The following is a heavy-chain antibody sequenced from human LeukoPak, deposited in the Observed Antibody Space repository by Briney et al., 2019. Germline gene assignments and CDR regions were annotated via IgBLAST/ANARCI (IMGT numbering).Heavy chain of an antibody. D-gene: IGHD3-9*01. Sequence: GGSLRLSCAASGFTFSNYGMHWVRQAPGKGLEWVSAISGSGGSTYYADSVKGRFTISRDNSKNTLYLQMNSLRAEDTAVYYCAKDLRDFDWLPDYWGQGTLVTVSS. CDR3: AKDLRDFDWLPDY. CDR2: ISGSGGST. J-gene: IGHJ4*02. CDR1: GFTFSNYG. V-gene: IGHV3-23*01.